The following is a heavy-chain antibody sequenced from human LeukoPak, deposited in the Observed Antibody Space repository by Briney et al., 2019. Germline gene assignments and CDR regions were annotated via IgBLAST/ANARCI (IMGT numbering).Heavy chain of an antibody. J-gene: IGHJ4*02. Sequence: SDTLSLTCTVSCRSIRSYYWSWVRQPPAKGLEWIGYIYYSGSTNYNPSLKSRVTISVDTSKNQFSLKLSSVTAADTAVYYCARGSGWYDYWGQGTLVTVSS. V-gene: IGHV4-59*07. CDR3: ARGSGWYDY. D-gene: IGHD6-19*01. CDR2: IYYSGST. CDR1: CRSIRSYY.